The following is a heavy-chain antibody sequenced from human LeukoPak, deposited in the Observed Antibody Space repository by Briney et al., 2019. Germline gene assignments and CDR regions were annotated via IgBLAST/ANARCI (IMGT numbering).Heavy chain of an antibody. J-gene: IGHJ6*04. CDR2: MYHNRGT. V-gene: IGHV4-38-2*01. Sequence: SETLSRTCAVSGYSISSGYYWGWIRQPPGKGLEWIGSMYHNRGTYYNPSLKSRVTISMDTSKNQFSLRLSSVPAADTAVYYCASYYASGVSAYDYFGMDVWGKGTTVTVSS. D-gene: IGHD3-10*01. CDR1: GYSISSGYY. CDR3: ASYYASGVSAYDYFGMDV.